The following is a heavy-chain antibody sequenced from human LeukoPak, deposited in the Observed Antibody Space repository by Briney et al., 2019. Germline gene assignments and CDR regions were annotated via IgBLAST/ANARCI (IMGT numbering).Heavy chain of an antibody. CDR3: AKGSYYDSSGSFYFYY. CDR1: GFTFSSYA. CDR2: ISGSGDNS. D-gene: IGHD3-22*01. J-gene: IGHJ4*02. V-gene: IGHV3-23*01. Sequence: GGSLRLSCAASGFTFSSYAMSWVREAPGKGLEWVSGISGSGDNSYYADSVKGRFTISRDNSKNTLYVQVNSLGTEDTAAYNCAKGSYYDSSGSFYFYYWGQGTLVTVSS.